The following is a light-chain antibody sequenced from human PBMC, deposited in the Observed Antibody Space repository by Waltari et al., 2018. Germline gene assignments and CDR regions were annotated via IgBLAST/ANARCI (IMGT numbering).Light chain of an antibody. CDR2: AAS. CDR3: LQTNSLPFT. Sequence: DIQMTQSPSTLSASVRDRVTITCRASQSISTWLAWYQQKPGKAPNLLISAASSLQSGVPSRFSGSGSGTDFTLTISSLQPEDFATYYCLQTNSLPFTFGGGTNVEIK. V-gene: IGKV1-12*02. J-gene: IGKJ4*01. CDR1: QSISTW.